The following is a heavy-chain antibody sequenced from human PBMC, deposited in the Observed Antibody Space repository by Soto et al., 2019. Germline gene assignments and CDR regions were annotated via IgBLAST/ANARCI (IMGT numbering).Heavy chain of an antibody. J-gene: IGHJ4*02. CDR1: GFSLSTSGVG. Sequence: SGPTLVNPTQTLTLTCTFSGFSLSTSGVGVGWIRQPPGKALEWLALIYWDDDKRYSPSLKSRLTITKDTSKNQVVLTMTNMDPVDTATYYCAHGNVDTAIVEYYFDYWGQGTLVTVSS. CDR2: IYWDDDK. D-gene: IGHD5-18*01. CDR3: AHGNVDTAIVEYYFDY. V-gene: IGHV2-5*02.